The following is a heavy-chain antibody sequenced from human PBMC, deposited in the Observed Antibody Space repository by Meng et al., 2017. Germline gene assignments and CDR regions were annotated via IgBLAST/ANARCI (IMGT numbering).Heavy chain of an antibody. D-gene: IGHD6-6*01. CDR3: ATSSDAFEI. CDR1: ELNVSTSF. CDR2: IYSGGNT. J-gene: IGHJ3*02. Sequence: VHLMEAGGGLVQPGASLRLSCAASELNVSTSFLSWVRQAPGKGLEWVSVIYSGGNTYYADSVKGRFTISRHNSKNTLYLQMNSLTVEDTAVYYCATSSDAFEIWGQGTMVTVSS. V-gene: IGHV3-53*04.